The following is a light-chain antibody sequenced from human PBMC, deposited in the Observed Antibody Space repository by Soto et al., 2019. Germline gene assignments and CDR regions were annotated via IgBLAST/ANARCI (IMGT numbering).Light chain of an antibody. V-gene: IGKV3-20*01. Sequence: EIVLTQSPGTLSLSPGERATLSCRTSQSVSNNYLAWYQQKPGQAPRLLIYGASSRATGIPDRFSGSGSGTDFTLSISRLEPEDFAVYYCQQYNNWPITFGRGTRLEI. J-gene: IGKJ5*01. CDR3: QQYNNWPIT. CDR1: QSVSNNY. CDR2: GAS.